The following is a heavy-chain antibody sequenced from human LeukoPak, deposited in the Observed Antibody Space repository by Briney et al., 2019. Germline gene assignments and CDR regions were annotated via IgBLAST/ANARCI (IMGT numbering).Heavy chain of an antibody. D-gene: IGHD5-18*01. V-gene: IGHV1-69*05. CDR2: IIPIFGTA. Sequence: GASVKVSCKVSGYTLTELSMHWVRQAPGKGLEWMGGIIPIFGTANYAQKFQGRVTITTDESTSTAYMELSSLRSEDTAVYYCARDSYGYAFDYWGQGTLVTVSS. J-gene: IGHJ4*02. CDR3: ARDSYGYAFDY. CDR1: GYTLTELS.